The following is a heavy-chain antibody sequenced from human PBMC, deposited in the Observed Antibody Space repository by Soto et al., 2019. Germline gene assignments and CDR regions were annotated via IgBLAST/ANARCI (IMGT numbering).Heavy chain of an antibody. CDR1: GGHVSSSNW. D-gene: IGHD5-12*01. V-gene: IGHV4-4*02. CDR2: IRHSGST. J-gene: IGHJ5*02. Sequence: SETLSLTCVVSGGHVSSSNWWSWDRQSPGKGEEWIGEIRHSGSTNYNPALKRRVTMSIDKSKFSLKLTSVPAADTAVYYCARKSLRGYSYSSRDNWLDPWGQGTLVTVSS. CDR3: ARKSLRGYSYSSRDNWLDP.